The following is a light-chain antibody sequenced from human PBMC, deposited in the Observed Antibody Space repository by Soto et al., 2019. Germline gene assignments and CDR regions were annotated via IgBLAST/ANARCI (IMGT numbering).Light chain of an antibody. J-gene: IGLJ3*02. CDR3: SSYAGSRWV. CDR2: EVD. Sequence: QSALTQPASVSGSPGQSITISCSGTTSDVGIYNLVSWYQQHPGKAPKLVIYEVDKRPSGVSNRFSGSRSGNTAALTISGLQSEGEADFYCSSYAGSRWVFGGGTQLTVL. CDR1: TSDVGIYNL. V-gene: IGLV2-23*02.